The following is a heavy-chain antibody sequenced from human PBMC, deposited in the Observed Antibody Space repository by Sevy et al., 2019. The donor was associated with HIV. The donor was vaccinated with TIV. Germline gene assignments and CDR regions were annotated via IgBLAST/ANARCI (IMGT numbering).Heavy chain of an antibody. J-gene: IGHJ5*02. D-gene: IGHD5-12*01. CDR2: ISGSGGNT. CDR1: GFTFSSYV. Sequence: GGSLRLSCAVSGFTFSSYVITWVRQAPGKGLEWVSTISGSGGNTYYADSVKGRFTISRDNSNKMVFLELTSLRAEDTALYYCAKEGSAYDAWGQGTLVTVSS. CDR3: AKEGSAYDA. V-gene: IGHV3-23*01.